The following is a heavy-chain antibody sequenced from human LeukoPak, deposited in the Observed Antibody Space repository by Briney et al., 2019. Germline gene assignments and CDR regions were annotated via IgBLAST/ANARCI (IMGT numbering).Heavy chain of an antibody. J-gene: IGHJ4*02. CDR3: ARQDGRALYYFDY. CDR1: GYSFTYYW. Sequence: GESLKISCKGSGYSFTYYWIGWVRQMPGTPLAWMGIIYPADSDTRYSPSFQGQVTISADKSTSTAYLQWSSLKASDTAMYYCARQDGRALYYFDYWGQGTLVTVSS. D-gene: IGHD5-24*01. V-gene: IGHV5-51*01. CDR2: IYPADSDT.